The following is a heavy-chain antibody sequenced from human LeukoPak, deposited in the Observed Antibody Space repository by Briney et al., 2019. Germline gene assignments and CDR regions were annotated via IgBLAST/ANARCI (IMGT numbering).Heavy chain of an antibody. CDR2: ISYDGGNK. CDR3: ARDSLGMVRGVIIGGYFDY. D-gene: IGHD3-10*01. Sequence: GGSLRLSCAASGFTFSSYTMHWVRQAPGKGLEWVALISYDGGNKYYADSVKARFTISRDNSKNTLYLQMNSLRAEDTAVYYCARDSLGMVRGVIIGGYFDYWGQGTLVTVSS. V-gene: IGHV3-30-3*01. J-gene: IGHJ4*02. CDR1: GFTFSSYT.